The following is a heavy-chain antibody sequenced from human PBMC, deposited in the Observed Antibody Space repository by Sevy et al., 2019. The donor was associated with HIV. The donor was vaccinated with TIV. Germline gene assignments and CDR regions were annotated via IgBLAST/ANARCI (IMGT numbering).Heavy chain of an antibody. Sequence: GGSLRLSCAASGFTFSVYDMGWVRQAPGKGLEWVSGISGSATGGSTSYADSVKGRFTISRDNSKNTLYLQMNSLRGEDTAVYVSAKPAFHGARSSYAFDMWGQGTMVTVSS. CDR1: GFTFSVYD. J-gene: IGHJ3*02. V-gene: IGHV3-23*01. D-gene: IGHD3-10*01. CDR3: AKPAFHGARSSYAFDM. CDR2: ISGSATGGST.